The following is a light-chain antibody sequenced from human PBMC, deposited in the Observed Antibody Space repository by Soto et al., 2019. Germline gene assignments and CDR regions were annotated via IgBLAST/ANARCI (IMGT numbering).Light chain of an antibody. CDR3: QHYDGYPQI. J-gene: IGKJ5*01. CDR2: AAS. CDR1: QGISTF. V-gene: IGKV1-16*01. Sequence: DIQMTQSPSSLSASVGDRVTITCRASQGISTFLAWFQQKPGKAPETLIYAASSLHSGVPSRFSGSGSGTDFTLTISSLQPEDFATYYCQHYDGYPQIFGQGTRLEIK.